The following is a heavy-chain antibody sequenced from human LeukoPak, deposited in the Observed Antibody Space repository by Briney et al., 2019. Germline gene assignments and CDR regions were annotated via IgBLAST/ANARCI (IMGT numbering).Heavy chain of an antibody. CDR1: GYSISSGYY. D-gene: IGHD1-26*01. J-gene: IGHJ4*02. CDR2: IYHSGST. Sequence: SETLSLTCTVSGYSISSGYYWGWIRQPPGKGLEWIGSIYHSGSTYYNPSLKSRVTISVDTSKNQFSLKLSSVTAADTAVYYCASSGSYSAPENWGQGTLVTVSS. CDR3: ASSGSYSAPEN. V-gene: IGHV4-38-2*02.